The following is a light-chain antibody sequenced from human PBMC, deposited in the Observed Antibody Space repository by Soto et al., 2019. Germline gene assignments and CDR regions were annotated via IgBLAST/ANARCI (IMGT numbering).Light chain of an antibody. CDR1: QDISKY. V-gene: IGKV1-33*01. CDR3: QQYDDLLFT. Sequence: DIQMTQSPSSLSASVGDRVTITCQASQDISKYLNWYQQKPGKAPKLLIYDASNLETGVPSRFSGSGSGTDFTFTISRLQPEDIATYYCQQYDDLLFTFGPGTKVDIK. CDR2: DAS. J-gene: IGKJ3*01.